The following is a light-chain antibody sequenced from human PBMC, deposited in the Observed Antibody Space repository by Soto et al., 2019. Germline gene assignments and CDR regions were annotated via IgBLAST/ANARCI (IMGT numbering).Light chain of an antibody. J-gene: IGKJ5*01. V-gene: IGKV3-15*01. CDR3: QQYYNWPIT. CDR1: QSVSSN. Sequence: EIVMTQSPATLSVSPGERATLSCRASQSVSSNLAWYQQKPGQAPRLLIYGASTRATGIPARFSGSGSGTEFTLTFSSLQSEDFAVFYCQQYYNWPITFGQGTRLEIK. CDR2: GAS.